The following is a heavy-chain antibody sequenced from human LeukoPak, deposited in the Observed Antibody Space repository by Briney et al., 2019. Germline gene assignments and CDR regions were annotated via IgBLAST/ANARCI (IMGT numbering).Heavy chain of an antibody. J-gene: IGHJ4*02. V-gene: IGHV3-30*18. Sequence: GGSLRLSCAASGFTFSDYGMHWVRQAPGKGLEWAAVISYNGKNQYYADSVKGRFTISRDSHKNTLYMQMNSLRREHTAVYNCAKSNGYCSGGNCYSNYWGQGTQVTVSS. CDR1: GFTFSDYG. CDR2: ISYNGKNQ. CDR3: AKSNGYCSGGNCYSNY. D-gene: IGHD2-15*01.